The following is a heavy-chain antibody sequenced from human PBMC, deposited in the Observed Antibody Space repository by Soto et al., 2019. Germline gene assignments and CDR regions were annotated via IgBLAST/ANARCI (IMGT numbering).Heavy chain of an antibody. V-gene: IGHV1-3*01. CDR2: MNLDSGNT. Sequence: GASVKVSCKASGYFFTAFAIHWVRQAPGQRLEWMGWMNLDSGNTRYSQKFQGRVTMTRNTSASTAYMELSSLRSEDTAVYYCARGMYYDILTGYYANYYYYYMDVWGKGTTVTVSS. D-gene: IGHD3-9*01. CDR1: GYFFTAFA. J-gene: IGHJ6*03. CDR3: ARGMYYDILTGYYANYYYYYMDV.